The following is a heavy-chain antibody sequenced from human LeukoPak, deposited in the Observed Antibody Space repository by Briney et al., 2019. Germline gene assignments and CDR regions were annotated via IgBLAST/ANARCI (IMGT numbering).Heavy chain of an antibody. CDR2: IIPIFGTA. CDR1: GGTFSSYA. Sequence: SVKVSCKASGGTFSSYAISWVRQAPGQGLEWMGGIIPIFGTANYAQKFQGRATITTDESTSTAYMELSSLRSEDTAVYYCARTGHYDSSDYGAFDIWGQGTMVTVSS. J-gene: IGHJ3*02. D-gene: IGHD3-22*01. V-gene: IGHV1-69*05. CDR3: ARTGHYDSSDYGAFDI.